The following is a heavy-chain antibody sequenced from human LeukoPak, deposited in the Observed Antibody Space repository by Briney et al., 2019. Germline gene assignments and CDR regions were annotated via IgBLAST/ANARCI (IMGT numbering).Heavy chain of an antibody. Sequence: SETLSLTCTVSGGSISSGGYYWSWIRQHPGKGLEWIGYIYYSGSTYYNPSLKSRVTISVDTSKNQFSLKLSSVTAADTAVYYCSRENGAFSPFGYWGQGILVTVLS. CDR2: IYYSGST. CDR1: GGSISSGGYY. V-gene: IGHV4-31*03. D-gene: IGHD2-8*01. J-gene: IGHJ4*02. CDR3: SRENGAFSPFGY.